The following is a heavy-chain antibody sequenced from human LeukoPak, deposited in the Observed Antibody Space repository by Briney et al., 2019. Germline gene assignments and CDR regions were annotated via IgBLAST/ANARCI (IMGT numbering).Heavy chain of an antibody. V-gene: IGHV3-53*04. D-gene: IGHD3-16*01. J-gene: IGHJ4*02. CDR3: LRQGVGDPPR. CDR2: IYAGGYINP. CDR1: GFTVSSND. Sequence: GGSLRLSCAASGFTVSSNDMSWVRQAPGKGLERVSLIYAGGYINPYYADSVKGRFTGSRNDSKNTLDLQMNGLRADDTAVYYCLRQGVGDPPRWGQGTLVTVST.